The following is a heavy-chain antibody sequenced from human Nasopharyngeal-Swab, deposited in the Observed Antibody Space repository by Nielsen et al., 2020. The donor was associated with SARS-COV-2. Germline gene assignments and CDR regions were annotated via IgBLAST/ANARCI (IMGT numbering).Heavy chain of an antibody. CDR1: GYTFTSYA. V-gene: IGHV7-4-1*02. CDR3: ARGGFLEWLLPSYYYYYMDV. CDR2: INTNTGNP. D-gene: IGHD3-3*01. J-gene: IGHJ6*03. Sequence: ASVKVSCKASGYTFTSYAMNWVRQAPGQGLEWMGWINTNTGNPTYAQGFTGRFVFSLDTSVSTAYLQISSLKAEDTAVYYCARGGFLEWLLPSYYYYYMDVWGKGTTVTVSS.